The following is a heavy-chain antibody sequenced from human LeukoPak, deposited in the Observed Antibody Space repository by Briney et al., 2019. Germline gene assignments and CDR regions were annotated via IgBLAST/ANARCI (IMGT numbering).Heavy chain of an antibody. CDR3: ARSEYGSGSYYHPYYFDY. J-gene: IGHJ4*02. CDR1: GFTFSSYA. V-gene: IGHV3-64*01. CDR2: ISSNGGST. D-gene: IGHD3-10*01. Sequence: GGTLRLSCAASGFTFSSYAMHWVRQAPGKGLEYVSAISSNGGSTSYANSVKGRFTISRDNSKNTLYLQMGSLRAEDMAVYYCARSEYGSGSYYHPYYFDYWGQGTLVTVSS.